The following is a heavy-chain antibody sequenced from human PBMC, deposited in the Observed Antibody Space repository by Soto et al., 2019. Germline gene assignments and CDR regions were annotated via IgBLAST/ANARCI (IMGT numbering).Heavy chain of an antibody. Sequence: GGSLRLSCAASGFTFSDYYISWIRQAPGKGLEWVSDISSSGSTIYYADSVKGRFTISRGNAKNSLFLQMNGLRAEDTAVYYCARDSSLYCSGGRCYVDYWGQGTRVTVSS. D-gene: IGHD2-15*01. CDR1: GFTFSDYY. V-gene: IGHV3-11*01. J-gene: IGHJ4*02. CDR2: ISSSGSTI. CDR3: ARDSSLYCSGGRCYVDY.